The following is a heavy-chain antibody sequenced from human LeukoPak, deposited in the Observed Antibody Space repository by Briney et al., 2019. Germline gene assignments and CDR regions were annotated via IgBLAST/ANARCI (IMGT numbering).Heavy chain of an antibody. CDR2: ISGSGGST. CDR3: AKLTTYYYDSSGYSDY. J-gene: IGHJ4*02. V-gene: IGHV3-23*01. CDR1: GFTFSSYA. D-gene: IGHD3-22*01. Sequence: LSGGSLRLSCAASGFTFSSYAMSWVRQAPGKGLEWVSAISGSGGSTYYADSVKGRFTISRDNSKNTLYLQMNSLRAEDTAVYYCAKLTTYYYDSSGYSDYWGQGTLVTVSS.